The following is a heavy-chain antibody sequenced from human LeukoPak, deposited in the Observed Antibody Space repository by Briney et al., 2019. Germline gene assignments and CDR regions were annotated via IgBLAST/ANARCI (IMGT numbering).Heavy chain of an antibody. J-gene: IGHJ1*01. D-gene: IGHD6-13*01. CDR2: IKQDGSEK. Sequence: GGSLRFSCTTSGITFSNSWMSWVRQAPGKGLEWVANIKQDGSEKYYVDSVKGRFTISRDNAKNSLYLQMNSLRAEDTAVYYCARLKRSSWAGGMDFQHWGQGTLVTVSS. CDR3: ARLKRSSWAGGMDFQH. CDR1: GITFSNSW. V-gene: IGHV3-7*01.